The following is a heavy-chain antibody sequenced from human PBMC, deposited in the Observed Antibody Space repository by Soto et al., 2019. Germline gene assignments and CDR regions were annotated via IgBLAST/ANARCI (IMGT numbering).Heavy chain of an antibody. CDR3: ARGDFLSVDY. V-gene: IGHV4-34*01. CDR2: INHSGST. Sequence: PSETLSLTCAVYGGSFSGYYWSWIRQPPGEGLEWIGEINHSGSTNYSPSLKSRVTMSVDTSKSQFSLKLSSVTAADTAVYYCARGDFLSVDYWSQGTLVTVSS. CDR1: GGSFSGYY. J-gene: IGHJ4*02. D-gene: IGHD3-3*01.